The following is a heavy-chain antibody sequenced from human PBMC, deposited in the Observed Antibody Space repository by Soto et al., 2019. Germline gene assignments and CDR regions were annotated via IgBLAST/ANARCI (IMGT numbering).Heavy chain of an antibody. CDR1: GFTFRRYG. Sequence: VGPLSLSCAASGFTFRRYGMNWFRQAPGKGLEWVAVIWYDGSDKYNADSVRGRFTISRDNSNNTLSLQMNSLRAEDTAVYYYARGSIGTRCYLQHWGQGTMVTVSS. CDR2: IWYDGSDK. CDR3: ARGSIGTRCYLQH. D-gene: IGHD2-21*01. V-gene: IGHV3-33*01. J-gene: IGHJ1*01.